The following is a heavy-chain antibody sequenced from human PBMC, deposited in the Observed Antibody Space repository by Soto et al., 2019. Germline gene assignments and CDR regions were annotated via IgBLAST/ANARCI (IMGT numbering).Heavy chain of an antibody. CDR3: AREDGVVGATSAFDY. CDR1: GFTLTTYT. J-gene: IGHJ4*02. V-gene: IGHV3-21*01. D-gene: IGHD1-26*01. Sequence: GGSLRLSCVASGFTLTTYTMNWVRQAPGMGLEWVASINGRGNYKYYTDSVEGRFTISRDNAENSLYLHMNSLGAEDTAVYYCAREDGVVGATSAFDYWGQGTLVNVS. CDR2: INGRGNYK.